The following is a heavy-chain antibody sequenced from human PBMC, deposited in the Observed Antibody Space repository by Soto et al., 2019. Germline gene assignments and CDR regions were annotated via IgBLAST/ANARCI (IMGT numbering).Heavy chain of an antibody. J-gene: IGHJ3*02. CDR2: INHSGST. CDR3: ARYCTNGVCSGDAFDI. Sequence: SETLSLTCAVYGGSFSGYYWSWIRQPPGKGLEWIGEINHSGSTNYNPSLKSRVTISVDTSKNQFSLKLSSVTAADTAVYYCARYCTNGVCSGDAFDIWGQGTMATVSS. D-gene: IGHD2-8*01. CDR1: GGSFSGYY. V-gene: IGHV4-34*01.